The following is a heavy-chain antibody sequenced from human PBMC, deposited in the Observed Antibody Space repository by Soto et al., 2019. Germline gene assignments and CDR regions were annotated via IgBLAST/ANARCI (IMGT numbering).Heavy chain of an antibody. D-gene: IGHD2-21*01. CDR3: ARDRGGAPSVTFLGYFDY. Sequence: PGGSLRLSCAASGFTFSSYAMHWVRQAPGKGLEWVAVISYDGSNKYYADSVKGRFTISRDNSKNTLYLQMNSLRAEDTAVYYCARDRGGAPSVTFLGYFDYGGQETLVTVSS. J-gene: IGHJ4*02. CDR1: GFTFSSYA. V-gene: IGHV3-30-3*01. CDR2: ISYDGSNK.